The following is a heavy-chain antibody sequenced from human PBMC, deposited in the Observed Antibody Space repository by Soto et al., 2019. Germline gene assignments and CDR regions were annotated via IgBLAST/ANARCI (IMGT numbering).Heavy chain of an antibody. J-gene: IGHJ6*02. V-gene: IGHV3-15*07. Sequence: GGSLRLSCAASGFTFSNAWMNWVRQAPGKGLEWVDRIKSKTDGGTTDYAAPVKGRFTISRDDSKNTLYLQMNSLKTEDTAVYYCTTAGIYDFWSGYYAYYYGMVVWGQGTTVTVSS. D-gene: IGHD3-3*01. CDR3: TTAGIYDFWSGYYAYYYGMVV. CDR1: GFTFSNAW. CDR2: IKSKTDGGTT.